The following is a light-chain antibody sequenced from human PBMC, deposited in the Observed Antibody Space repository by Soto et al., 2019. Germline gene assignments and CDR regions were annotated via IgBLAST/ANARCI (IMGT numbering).Light chain of an antibody. CDR1: SGSIASNY. V-gene: IGLV6-57*04. J-gene: IGLJ3*02. CDR2: EDN. CDR3: QFYDSSNR. Sequence: NFMLTQPHSVSESPGKTVTISCTRSSGSIASNYVQWYQQRPGSAPTTVIYEDNQRPSGVPDRFSGSIDSSSNSASLTISGLKTEDEADYYCQFYDSSNRFGGGTKLPVL.